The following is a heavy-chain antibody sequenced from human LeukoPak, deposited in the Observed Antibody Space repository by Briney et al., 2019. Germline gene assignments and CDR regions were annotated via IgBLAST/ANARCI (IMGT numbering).Heavy chain of an antibody. D-gene: IGHD3-3*01. V-gene: IGHV3-48*01. CDR2: ISSSSSTI. CDR1: GFTVSSNY. Sequence: SGGSLRLSCAASGFTVSSNYMSWVRQAPGKGLEWVSYISSSSSTIYYADSVKGRFTISRDNAKNSLYLQMNSLRAEDTAVYYCARDRITIFGDPFDYWGQGTLVTVSS. J-gene: IGHJ4*02. CDR3: ARDRITIFGDPFDY.